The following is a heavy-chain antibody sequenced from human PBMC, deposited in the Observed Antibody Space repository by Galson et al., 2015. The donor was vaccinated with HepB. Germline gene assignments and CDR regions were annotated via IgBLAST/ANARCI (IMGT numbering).Heavy chain of an antibody. CDR1: GFTFSSYS. CDR2: ISSSSSYI. Sequence: SCAASGFTFSSYSMNWVRQAPGKGLECVSSISSSSSYIYYADSVKGRFTISRDNAKNSLYLQMNSLRAEDTAVYYCARVGYSSGWYYGLDYWGQGTLVTVSS. D-gene: IGHD6-19*01. CDR3: ARVGYSSGWYYGLDY. V-gene: IGHV3-21*01. J-gene: IGHJ4*02.